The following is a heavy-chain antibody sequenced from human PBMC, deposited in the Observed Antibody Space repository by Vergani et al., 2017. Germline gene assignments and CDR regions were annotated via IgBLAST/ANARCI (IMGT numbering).Heavy chain of an antibody. D-gene: IGHD5-18*01. CDR2: IYYSGST. CDR1: GGSISSYY. V-gene: IGHV4-59*01. CDR3: ARSSGGYSYGPGGLDY. Sequence: QVQLQESGPGLVKPSETLSLTCTVSGGSISSYYWSWIRQPPGKGLEWIGYIYYSGSTNYNPSLTSRVTISVDTSKNQFSLKLSSVTAADTAVYYCARSSGGYSYGPGGLDYWGQGTLVTVSS. J-gene: IGHJ4*02.